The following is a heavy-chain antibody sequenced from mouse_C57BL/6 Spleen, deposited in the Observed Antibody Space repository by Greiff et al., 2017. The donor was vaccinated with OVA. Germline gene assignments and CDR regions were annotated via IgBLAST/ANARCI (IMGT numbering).Heavy chain of an antibody. CDR2: IDPSDSYT. CDR1: GYTFTSYW. Sequence: QVQLQQSGAELVKPGASVKLSCKASGYTFTSYWMQWVKQRPGQGLEWIGEIDPSDSYTNYNQKFKGKATLTVDTSSSTAYMQLSSLTSEDSAVYYCAIYGSIYYCDYWGRGTTLTVSS. J-gene: IGHJ2*01. D-gene: IGHD1-1*01. CDR3: AIYGSIYYCDY. V-gene: IGHV1-50*01.